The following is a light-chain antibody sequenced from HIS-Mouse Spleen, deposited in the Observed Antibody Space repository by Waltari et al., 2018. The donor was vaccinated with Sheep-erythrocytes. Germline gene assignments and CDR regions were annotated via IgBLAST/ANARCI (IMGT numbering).Light chain of an antibody. CDR2: EGS. J-gene: IGLJ3*02. CDR3: CSDAGSSTPWV. V-gene: IGLV2-23*01. Sequence: QSALTQPASVSGSPGQSITISCTGTSSDVGSSNLVSWYQQHPGKAPKLMIYEGSKRPSGVSNLFSGSKSGNTASLTISGLQAEDEAYYCCCSDAGSSTPWVFGEGTKLTVL. CDR1: SSDVGSSNL.